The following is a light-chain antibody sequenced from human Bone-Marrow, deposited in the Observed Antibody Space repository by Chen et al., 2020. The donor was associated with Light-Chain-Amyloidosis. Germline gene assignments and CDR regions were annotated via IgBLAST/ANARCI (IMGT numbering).Light chain of an antibody. CDR3: SSYTITNTLV. V-gene: IGLV2-14*01. Sequence: QSALPQPASVSGFPGQSFTISCTGTSSDVGGDNHVSWYQQHPDKAPKLMIYEVTNRPSWVPDRFSGSKSDNTASLTISGLQTEDEADYFCSSYTITNTLVFGSGTRVTVL. CDR1: SSDVGGDNH. J-gene: IGLJ1*01. CDR2: EVT.